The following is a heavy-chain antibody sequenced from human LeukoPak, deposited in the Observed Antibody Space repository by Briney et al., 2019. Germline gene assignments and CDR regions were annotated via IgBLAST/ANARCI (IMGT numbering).Heavy chain of an antibody. CDR2: IIPILGIA. Sequence: SVKVSCKASGGTFSSYTISWVRQAPGQGLEWMGRIIPILGIANYAQKFQGRVTITADKSTSTAYMELSSLRSEDTAVYYCARETGGKSAAGMVDYWGPGTLVTVSS. CDR1: GGTFSSYT. V-gene: IGHV1-69*04. J-gene: IGHJ4*02. D-gene: IGHD6-13*01. CDR3: ARETGGKSAAGMVDY.